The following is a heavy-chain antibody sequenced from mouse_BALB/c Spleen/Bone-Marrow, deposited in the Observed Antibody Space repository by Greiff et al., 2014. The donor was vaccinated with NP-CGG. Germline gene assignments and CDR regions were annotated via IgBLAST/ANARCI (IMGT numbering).Heavy chain of an antibody. Sequence: VQLKQSGGGLVKPGGSLKLSCAASGFAFSSYDMSWVRQTPEKRLGWVAYISSGGGSTYYPDTVKGRFTISRDNAKNTLYLQMSSLKSEDTAMYYCARHEDGYYDAMDYWGQGTSVTVSS. D-gene: IGHD2-3*01. V-gene: IGHV5-12-1*01. CDR2: ISSGGGST. J-gene: IGHJ4*01. CDR1: GFAFSSYD. CDR3: ARHEDGYYDAMDY.